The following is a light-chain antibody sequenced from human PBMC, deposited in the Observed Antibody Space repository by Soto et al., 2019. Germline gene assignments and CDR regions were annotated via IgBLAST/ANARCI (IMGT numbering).Light chain of an antibody. J-gene: IGKJ4*01. CDR1: QGISNS. CDR2: AAS. CDR3: HQTKTFLPLT. Sequence: DIQMTQPPSSLSASVGDRVTITCRARQGISNSLAWYQQQPGKAPKPLIYAASSLQSGVPSRFRGGGAGTHFTPIISSLQPDDFATYYCHQTKTFLPLTFGGGTKVEIK. V-gene: IGKV1-12*01.